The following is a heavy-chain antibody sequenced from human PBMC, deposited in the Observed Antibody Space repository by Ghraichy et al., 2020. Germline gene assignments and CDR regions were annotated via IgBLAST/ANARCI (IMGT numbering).Heavy chain of an antibody. CDR2: IYHSGST. Sequence: SETLSLTCAVSGGSISSGGYSWSWIRQPPGKGLEWIGYIYHSGSTYYNPSLKSRVTISVDRSKNQFSLKLSSVTAADTAVYYCARVSYSSGLGFDYWGQGTLVTVSS. CDR1: GGSISSGGYS. J-gene: IGHJ4*02. D-gene: IGHD6-19*01. CDR3: ARVSYSSGLGFDY. V-gene: IGHV4-30-2*01.